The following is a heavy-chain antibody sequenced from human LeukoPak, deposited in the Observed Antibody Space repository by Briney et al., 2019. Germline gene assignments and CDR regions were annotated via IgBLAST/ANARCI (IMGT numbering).Heavy chain of an antibody. Sequence: SVKVSCKASGGTFSSYAVSWVRQAPGQGLEWMGRIIPIFGIANYAQKFQGRVTITADKSTSTAYMELGSLRSEDTAVYYCAGVGYCSGGSCYSDWFDPWGQGTLVTVSS. CDR2: IIPIFGIA. V-gene: IGHV1-69*04. D-gene: IGHD2-15*01. J-gene: IGHJ5*02. CDR1: GGTFSSYA. CDR3: AGVGYCSGGSCYSDWFDP.